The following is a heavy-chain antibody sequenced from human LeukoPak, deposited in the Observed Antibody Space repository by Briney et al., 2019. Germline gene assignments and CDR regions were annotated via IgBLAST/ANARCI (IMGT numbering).Heavy chain of an antibody. CDR3: ARQLNAFDI. J-gene: IGHJ3*02. CDR2: IYHSGST. V-gene: IGHV4-38-2*01. Sequence: SATLSLTCAVAGSSISSGYYWGWLRQPPGTGLEWIGSIYHSGSTYYNPSLKSRVTISVDTSKNQFSLKLSSVTAADTAVYYCARQLNAFDIWGQGTMVTVSS. D-gene: IGHD5-24*01. CDR1: GSSISSGYY.